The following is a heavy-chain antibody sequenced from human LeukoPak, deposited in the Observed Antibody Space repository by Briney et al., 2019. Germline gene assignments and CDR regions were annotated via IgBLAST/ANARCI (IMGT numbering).Heavy chain of an antibody. J-gene: IGHJ4*02. V-gene: IGHV3-7*05. Sequence: PGGSLRLSCAASGFTFSNSWMTWVRQGPGKGLEWVANIREDGGEKYYVDSVKGRFTISRDNAKNSLYLQMNSLRAEDTAVYYCARINTAIFSSSDYWGQGTLVTVSS. CDR3: ARINTAIFSSSDY. D-gene: IGHD2-21*02. CDR2: IREDGGEK. CDR1: GFTFSNSW.